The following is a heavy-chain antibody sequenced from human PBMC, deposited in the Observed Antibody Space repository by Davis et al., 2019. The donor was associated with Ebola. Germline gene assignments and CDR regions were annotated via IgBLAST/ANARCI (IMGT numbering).Heavy chain of an antibody. D-gene: IGHD6-19*01. CDR2: INTNTGNP. V-gene: IGHV7-4-1*02. CDR3: ARGLSSGWYVYFQH. Sequence: ASVKVSCKASGYTFTSYGITWVRQAPGQGLEWMGWINTNTGNPTYAQGFTGRFVFSLDTSVSTAYLQISSLKAEDTAVYYCARGLSSGWYVYFQHWGQGTLVTVSS. J-gene: IGHJ1*01. CDR1: GYTFTSYG.